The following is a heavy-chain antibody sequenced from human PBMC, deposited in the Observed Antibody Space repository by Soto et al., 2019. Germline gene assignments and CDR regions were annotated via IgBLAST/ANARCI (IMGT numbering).Heavy chain of an antibody. CDR2: ISYDGSNK. CDR3: ARAYYDFWSGRDGWYG. J-gene: IGHJ6*01. Sequence: GGSLRLSCAASGFTFSSYAMHWVRQAPGKGLEWVAVISYDGSNKYYADSVKGRFTISRDNSKNTLYLQMNSLRAEDTAVYYCARAYYDFWSGRDGWYG. CDR1: GFTFSSYA. D-gene: IGHD3-3*01. V-gene: IGHV3-30-3*01.